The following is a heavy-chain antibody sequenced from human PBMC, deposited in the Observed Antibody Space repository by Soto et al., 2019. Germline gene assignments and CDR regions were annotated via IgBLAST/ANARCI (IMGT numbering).Heavy chain of an antibody. D-gene: IGHD2-2*01. CDR3: ARDLVVVPAAIRWFDP. V-gene: IGHV1-3*01. Sequence: ASVKVSCKAAGYTLTSYAMHWVRQAPGQRLEWMGWINAGNGNTKYSQRFQGRITITRDTSANTAYMEPSSLRSEDTAVYYCARDLVVVPAAIRWFDPWGQGTLVTVSS. CDR1: GYTLTSYA. J-gene: IGHJ5*02. CDR2: INAGNGNT.